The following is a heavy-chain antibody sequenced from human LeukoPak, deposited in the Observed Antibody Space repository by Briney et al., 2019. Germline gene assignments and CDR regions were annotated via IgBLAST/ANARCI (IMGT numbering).Heavy chain of an antibody. V-gene: IGHV4-38-2*02. Sequence: KTSETLSLTCTVSGYSISSGYYWGWIRQPPGKGLEWIGSIYHSGSTYYNPSLKSRVTISVDTSKNQFSLKLGSVTAADTAVYYCAGGYSSSWSNYWGQGTLVTVSS. D-gene: IGHD6-13*01. CDR2: IYHSGST. J-gene: IGHJ4*02. CDR3: AGGYSSSWSNY. CDR1: GYSISSGYY.